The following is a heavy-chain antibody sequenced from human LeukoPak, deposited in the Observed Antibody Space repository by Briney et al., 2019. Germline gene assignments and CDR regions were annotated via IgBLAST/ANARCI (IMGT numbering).Heavy chain of an antibody. CDR3: ARDTLYDSRGYYYPHFDC. D-gene: IGHD3-22*01. CDR2: INPNRGGT. V-gene: IGHV1-2*06. CDR1: GHTFTGYY. Sequence: ASVKVSCTASGHTFTGYYMHWVRQAPGQGLEWMGRINPNRGGTIYAQTFQGRVTMTRDTSISTAYMERSRLRSDDTAVYYCARDTLYDSRGYYYPHFDCWGEGTLVAVCS. J-gene: IGHJ4*02.